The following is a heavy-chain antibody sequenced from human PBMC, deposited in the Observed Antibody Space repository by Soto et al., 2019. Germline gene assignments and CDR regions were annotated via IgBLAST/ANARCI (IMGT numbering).Heavy chain of an antibody. V-gene: IGHV4-59*01. CDR3: ARYSPPKKSFDSNPGWLDP. CDR2: VYDSGTS. D-gene: IGHD2-21*01. Sequence: SETLSLTCTVSGGSMNSYYWTWVRQPPGKGLEWIGYVYDSGTSKYNASLESRITMSLDKSRNQFSLSLSYVTAADTAVYFCARYSPPKKSFDSNPGWLDPWGQGTLVT. CDR1: GGSMNSYY. J-gene: IGHJ5*02.